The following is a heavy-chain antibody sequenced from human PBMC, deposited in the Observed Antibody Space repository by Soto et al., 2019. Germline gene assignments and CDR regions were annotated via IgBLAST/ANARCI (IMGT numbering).Heavy chain of an antibody. Sequence: QVQLVESGGGVVQPGMSLRLSCAASGFSFSTYGMHWVRQVPGKGLEWVAVIWHDGSIKYYGDSVKGRFTISRDNSKNTLHLQMDSLRAEDTAVYYCAKDGANWGRDFDYWGQGTLVTVSS. CDR3: AKDGANWGRDFDY. V-gene: IGHV3-33*03. CDR1: GFSFSTYG. J-gene: IGHJ4*02. D-gene: IGHD3-16*01. CDR2: IWHDGSIK.